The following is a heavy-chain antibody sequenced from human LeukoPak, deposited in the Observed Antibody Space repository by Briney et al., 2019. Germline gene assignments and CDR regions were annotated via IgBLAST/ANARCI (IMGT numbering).Heavy chain of an antibody. D-gene: IGHD3-10*01. V-gene: IGHV3-23*01. Sequence: PGGSLRLSCAASGFTFSSYAMSWVRQAPEKGLEWVSTISGSGIITSYADSVKGRFTISRDNSKNTLYLQMNSLRGDDTAVYSCAKRYGLGSSPFDYWGQGALVTVSS. J-gene: IGHJ4*02. CDR3: AKRYGLGSSPFDY. CDR2: ISGSGIIT. CDR1: GFTFSSYA.